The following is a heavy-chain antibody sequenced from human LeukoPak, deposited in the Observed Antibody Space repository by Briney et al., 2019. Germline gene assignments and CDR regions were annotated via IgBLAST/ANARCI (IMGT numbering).Heavy chain of an antibody. J-gene: IGHJ6*03. Sequence: SETLSLTCTVSGGSISSHYWSWIRQPPGKGLEWIGYIYYSGSTNYNPSLKSRVTISVDTSKNQFSLKLSSVTAADTAVYYCARSREETPLVYYIDVWGKGTTVTVSS. CDR1: GGSISSHY. CDR3: ARSREETPLVYYIDV. CDR2: IYYSGST. V-gene: IGHV4-59*11. D-gene: IGHD5-24*01.